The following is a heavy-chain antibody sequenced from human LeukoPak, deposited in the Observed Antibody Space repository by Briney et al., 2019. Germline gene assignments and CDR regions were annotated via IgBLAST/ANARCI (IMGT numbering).Heavy chain of an antibody. CDR1: GFSFSSYS. CDR3: PRAVAGKHDY. Sequence: GGSLRLSCTASGFSFSSYSVNWVRQAPGKGREWGSYIRRSSNTIYYADSVKGRFPISRDNAKNSLYLQINSLTAEDTAVYYCPRAVAGKHDYWGQGTLVTFSS. CDR2: IRRSSNTI. D-gene: IGHD6-19*01. J-gene: IGHJ4*02. V-gene: IGHV3-48*04.